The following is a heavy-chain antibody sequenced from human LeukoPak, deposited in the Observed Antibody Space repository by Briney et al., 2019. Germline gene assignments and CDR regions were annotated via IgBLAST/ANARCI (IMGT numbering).Heavy chain of an antibody. J-gene: IGHJ6*03. CDR1: GFIFSSYA. V-gene: IGHV3-30-3*01. CDR3: ARHGYYDFWSAVFRPGGYYYYYMDV. CDR2: ISYDGSNK. D-gene: IGHD3-3*01. Sequence: PGGSLRLSCAASGFIFSSYAMHWVRQAPGKGLEWVAVISYDGSNKYFADSVKGRFTVSRDNSKNTLFLQMDSLRAEGTAVYYCARHGYYDFWSAVFRPGGYYYYYMDVWGKGTTVTVSS.